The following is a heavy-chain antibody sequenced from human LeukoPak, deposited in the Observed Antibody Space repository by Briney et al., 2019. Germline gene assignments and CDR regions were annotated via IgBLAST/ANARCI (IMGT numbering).Heavy chain of an antibody. Sequence: PGGSLRLSCAASGFTFSDYYMSWIRQAPGKGLEWVSYISSGGSTIYYADSVKGRFTISRDNAKNSLYLQMNSLRAEDTAVYYCARGAGFWSGYYSKPKGNYYYSMDVWGQGTTVTVSS. CDR3: ARGAGFWSGYYSKPKGNYYYSMDV. CDR2: ISSGGSTI. CDR1: GFTFSDYY. J-gene: IGHJ6*02. V-gene: IGHV3-11*01. D-gene: IGHD3-3*01.